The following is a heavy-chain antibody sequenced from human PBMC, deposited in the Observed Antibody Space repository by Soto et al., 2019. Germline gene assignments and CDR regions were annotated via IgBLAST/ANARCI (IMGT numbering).Heavy chain of an antibody. V-gene: IGHV1-58*01. D-gene: IGHD2-15*01. CDR2: IVVGSGNT. Sequence: QIQVVQSGPEVKQPGTSVKVSCKTSGFTFSNSAVQWVRQARGQRPEWMAWIVVGSGNTNYAQKFRERVTITRDMSTSTTHMEVSSLTSEDTAVYYCAAELYSGGSCCSFDFWGQGTMVTVSS. CDR1: GFTFSNSA. CDR3: AAELYSGGSCCSFDF. J-gene: IGHJ3*01.